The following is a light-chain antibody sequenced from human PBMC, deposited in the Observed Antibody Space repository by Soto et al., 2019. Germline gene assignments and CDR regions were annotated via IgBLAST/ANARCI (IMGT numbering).Light chain of an antibody. CDR3: MQVRQSPPT. Sequence: DIVMTQSPLSLPVTPGEPAAISCRSSQSLLHINGYNYLAWYQQKPGQAPRLVIYAASSRATGVPDRFSGSGSGTDFTLKISRVEAEDVGVYYCMQVRQSPPTFGQGTRLEIK. CDR1: QSLLHINGYNY. J-gene: IGKJ5*01. CDR2: AAS. V-gene: IGKV2-28*01.